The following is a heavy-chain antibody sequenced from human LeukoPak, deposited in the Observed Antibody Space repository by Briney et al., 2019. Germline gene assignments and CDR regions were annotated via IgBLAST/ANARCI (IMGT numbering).Heavy chain of an antibody. CDR3: ATRAVAAPY. V-gene: IGHV3-66*01. D-gene: IGHD6-19*01. J-gene: IGHJ4*02. Sequence: GSLRLSRAASGFIVGNNHMNWCRQAPGEGLEWVSLIYSGGNTQYADSVKGRFIIFRDSSKNTLYLQMNSLRVEDTAVYYCATRAVAAPYWGQGTLVTVSS. CDR2: IYSGGNT. CDR1: GFIVGNNH.